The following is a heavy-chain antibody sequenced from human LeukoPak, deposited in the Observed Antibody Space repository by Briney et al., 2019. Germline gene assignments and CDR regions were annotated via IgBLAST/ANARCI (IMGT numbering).Heavy chain of an antibody. CDR2: IYYSGST. CDR3: ARDPWSRSWPGPEYYFDY. D-gene: IGHD1-26*01. J-gene: IGHJ4*02. V-gene: IGHV4-39*02. CDR1: GGSISSYY. Sequence: SETLSLTCTVSGGSISSYYWGWIRQPPGKGLEWIGSIYYSGSTYYNPSLKSRVTISVDTSKNQFSLKLSSVTAADTAVYYCARDPWSRSWPGPEYYFDYWGQGTLVTVSS.